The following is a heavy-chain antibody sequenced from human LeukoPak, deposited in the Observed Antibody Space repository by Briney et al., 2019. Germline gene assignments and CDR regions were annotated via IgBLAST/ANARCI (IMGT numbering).Heavy chain of an antibody. V-gene: IGHV1-18*01. D-gene: IGHD4-17*01. Sequence: ASVKISCKASGYTFTSYGISGVRQAPGQGLEWMGWISAYNGNTNYAQKLQGRVTMTTDTSTSTAYMELRSLRSDDTAVYYCARILGGDYVNDWFDPWGQGTLVTVSS. CDR2: ISAYNGNT. J-gene: IGHJ5*02. CDR3: ARILGGDYVNDWFDP. CDR1: GYTFTSYG.